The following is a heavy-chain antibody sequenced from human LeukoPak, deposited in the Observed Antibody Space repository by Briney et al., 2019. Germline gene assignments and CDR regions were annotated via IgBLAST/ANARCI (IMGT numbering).Heavy chain of an antibody. CDR2: IYYSGST. Sequence: PSETLSLTCTVSGGSISSYYWSWIRQPPGKGLEWIGYIYYSGSTNYNPSLESRVTISVDTSKDQFSLKLTSVTAADTAVYYCARHEWGPLGYDAFDIWGQGTMVTVSS. D-gene: IGHD1-26*01. V-gene: IGHV4-59*01. J-gene: IGHJ3*02. CDR1: GGSISSYY. CDR3: ARHEWGPLGYDAFDI.